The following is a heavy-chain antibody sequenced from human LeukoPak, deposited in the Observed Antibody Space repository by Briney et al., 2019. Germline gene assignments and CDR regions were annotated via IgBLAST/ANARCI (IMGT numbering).Heavy chain of an antibody. CDR3: TDSYGSFDY. Sequence: GGSLRLSCAASGFTFSSYAMSWVRQAPGKGLEWVGRIKSKTDGGTTDYAAPVKGRFTISRDDSKNTLYLQMNSLKTEDTAVYYCTDSYGSFDYWGQGTLVTVSS. V-gene: IGHV3-15*01. J-gene: IGHJ4*02. D-gene: IGHD5-18*01. CDR2: IKSKTDGGTT. CDR1: GFTFSSYA.